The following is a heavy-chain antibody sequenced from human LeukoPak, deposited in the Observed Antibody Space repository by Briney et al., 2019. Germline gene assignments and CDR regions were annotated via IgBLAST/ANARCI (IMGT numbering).Heavy chain of an antibody. D-gene: IGHD2-15*01. CDR3: ARAHVAVGRVDWFDP. Sequence: SETLSLTCSVSGDSIGSGTYYWAWIRQAPGKGLEWIGSRYYSGDTYYHPSLRRRATISVDPSKNQISLKLTSVTAADTARYYCARAHVAVGRVDWFDPWGQGNLVTVSS. CDR2: RYYSGDT. CDR1: GDSIGSGTYY. V-gene: IGHV4-39*01. J-gene: IGHJ5*02.